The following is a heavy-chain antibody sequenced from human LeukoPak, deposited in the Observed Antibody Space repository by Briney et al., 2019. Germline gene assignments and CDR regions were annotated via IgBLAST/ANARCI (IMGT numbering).Heavy chain of an antibody. V-gene: IGHV1-46*01. D-gene: IGHD6-13*01. CDR3: ARERPSSSRSYYYYMDV. Sequence: ASVKVSCKASGYTFTSYYMHWVRQAPGQGLEWMGKINPSDGSTRYAQKFQGRVTMTRDMSTSTVYMELSSLRSEDTAVYYCARERPSSSRSYYYYMDVWGKGTTVTISS. J-gene: IGHJ6*03. CDR2: INPSDGST. CDR1: GYTFTSYY.